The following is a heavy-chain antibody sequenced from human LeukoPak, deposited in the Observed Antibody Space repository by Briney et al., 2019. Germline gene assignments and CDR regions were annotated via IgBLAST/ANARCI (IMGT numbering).Heavy chain of an antibody. D-gene: IGHD3-10*01. CDR1: GYTFRSYG. CDR2: ISTYNGNT. J-gene: IGHJ6*03. CDR3: ARDHRFGGAHFESDYYYYYMDV. Sequence: ASVKVSCKASGYTFRSYGLNWVRQAPGQGLEWMGWISTYNGNTSYAQQLQGRVTMTTDTSTSTAYMELSSLRSEDTAVYYCARDHRFGGAHFESDYYYYYMDVWGKGTTVTVSS. V-gene: IGHV1-18*01.